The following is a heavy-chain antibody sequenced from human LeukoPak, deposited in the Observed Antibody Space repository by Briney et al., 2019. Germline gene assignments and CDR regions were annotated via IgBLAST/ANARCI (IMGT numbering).Heavy chain of an antibody. D-gene: IGHD3-22*01. CDR2: ISSSSSYI. J-gene: IGHJ4*02. CDR1: GFTFSSYS. V-gene: IGHV3-21*01. CDR3: ARAVGTYYYDSSGSRLMGY. Sequence: GGSLRLSCAASGFTFSSYSMNWVRQAPGKGLEWVSSISSSSSYIYYADSVKGRFTISRDNAKNLLYLQMNSLRAEDTAVYYCARAVGTYYYDSSGSRLMGYWGQGTLVTVSS.